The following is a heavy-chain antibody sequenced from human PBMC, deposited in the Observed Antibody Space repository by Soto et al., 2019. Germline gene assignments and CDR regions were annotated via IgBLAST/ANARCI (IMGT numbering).Heavy chain of an antibody. Sequence: EVQLVESGGGLVQPGGSLRLSCAASGFTVSSNYMSWVRQAPGKGLEWVSVIYSGGSTYYADSVKGRFTISRHNSKNTLYRQMNSLRAEDTAVYYCARDLGYDSSGYYFGWGQGTLVTVSS. CDR1: GFTVSSNY. V-gene: IGHV3-53*04. D-gene: IGHD3-22*01. CDR3: ARDLGYDSSGYYFG. J-gene: IGHJ4*02. CDR2: IYSGGST.